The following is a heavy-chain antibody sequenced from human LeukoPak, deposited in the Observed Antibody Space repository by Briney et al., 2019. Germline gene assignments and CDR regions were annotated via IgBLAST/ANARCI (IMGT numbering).Heavy chain of an antibody. CDR2: INPSGGST. V-gene: IGHV1-46*01. CDR3: ARSSAYYNEADI. CDR1: GYSFTSYY. Sequence: GASVKVSCKTSGYSFTSYYIHWVRQAPGQGLEWMGIINPSGGSTPYAQKFQGRLTMASDTSTSTVYMELSSLRSEDTAMYYCARSSAYYNEADIWGQGTMVTVSS. D-gene: IGHD1-26*01. J-gene: IGHJ3*02.